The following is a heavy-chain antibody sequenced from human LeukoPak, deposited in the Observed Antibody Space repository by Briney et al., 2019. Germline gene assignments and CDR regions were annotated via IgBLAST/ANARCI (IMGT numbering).Heavy chain of an antibody. CDR1: GFTFSSYG. CDR3: ARELNGAFDP. CDR2: ISSSSSTI. V-gene: IGHV3-48*01. J-gene: IGHJ5*02. D-gene: IGHD1-1*01. Sequence: GGSLRLSCAASGFTFSSYGMTWVRQAPGKGLEWVSYISSSSSTIYYADSVKGRFTISRDNAKNSLYLQLNSLRASDTAVYYCARELNGAFDPWGQGTLVTVSS.